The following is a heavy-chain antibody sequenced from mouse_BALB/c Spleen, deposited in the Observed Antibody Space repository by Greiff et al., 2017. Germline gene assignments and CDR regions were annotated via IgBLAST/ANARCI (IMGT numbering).Heavy chain of an antibody. CDR1: GYTFTSYW. CDR2: IYPSDSYT. J-gene: IGHJ3*01. D-gene: IGHD1-2*01. Sequence: QVQLQQPGAELVRPGASVKLSCKASGYTFTSYWINWVKQRPGQGLEWIGNIYPSDSYTNYNQKFKDKATLSVDKSSSTAYMQLSSPTSEDSAVYYCTRLGYYGYGFAYWGQGTLVTVSA. V-gene: IGHV1-69*02. CDR3: TRLGYYGYGFAY.